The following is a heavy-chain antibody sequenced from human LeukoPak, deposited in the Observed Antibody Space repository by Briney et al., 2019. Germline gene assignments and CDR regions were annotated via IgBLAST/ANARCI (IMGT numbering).Heavy chain of an antibody. CDR2: INPNSGGT. CDR3: ARVGSYGDHPTDY. D-gene: IGHD4-17*01. V-gene: IGHV1-2*02. J-gene: IGHJ4*02. Sequence: ASVKVSCKASGYTFTGYYMHWGRQAPGQGRERMGWINPNSGGTNYAQKFQGRVTMTRDTSISTAYMELSRLRSDDTAVYYCARVGSYGDHPTDYWGQGTLVTVSS. CDR1: GYTFTGYY.